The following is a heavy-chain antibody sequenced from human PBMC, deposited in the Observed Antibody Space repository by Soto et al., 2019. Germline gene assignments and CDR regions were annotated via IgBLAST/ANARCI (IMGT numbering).Heavy chain of an antibody. CDR2: IFTSGST. Sequence: QVQLQESGPGLVKPSETLSLTCTVSGGSLNSYYWTWIRQPAGKGLEWIGRIFTSGSTNYNPSLKSRVTMSVDTSKNQFSLKLSSVTAADTAVYYCAAYNSTLGTFDIWGQGTMVTVSS. D-gene: IGHD6-13*01. CDR3: AAYNSTLGTFDI. CDR1: GGSLNSYY. V-gene: IGHV4-4*07. J-gene: IGHJ3*02.